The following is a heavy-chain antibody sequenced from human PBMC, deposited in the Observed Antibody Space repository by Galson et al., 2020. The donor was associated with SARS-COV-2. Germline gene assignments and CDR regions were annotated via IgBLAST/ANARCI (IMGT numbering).Heavy chain of an antibody. J-gene: IGHJ4*02. CDR1: GFTFAHHW. CDR3: ARDGLGWEPFDY. CDR2: IKQDGSEK. D-gene: IGHD1-26*01. V-gene: IGHV3-7*01. Sequence: QLGESLKISCVASGFTFAHHWMTWVRQAPGKGLEWVANIKQDGSEKYYADSVKGRFTISRDNAKNSVYLQMNSLRPEDTAVYYCARDGLGWEPFDYGGQGTLVTASS.